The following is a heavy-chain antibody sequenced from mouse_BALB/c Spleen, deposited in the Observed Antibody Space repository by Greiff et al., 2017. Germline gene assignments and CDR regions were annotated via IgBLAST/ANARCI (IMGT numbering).Heavy chain of an antibody. D-gene: IGHD1-1*01. CDR3: ARSITTVVGRFAY. CDR1: GYAFSSYW. J-gene: IGHJ3*01. V-gene: IGHV1-80*01. Sequence: VQLQQSGAELVRPGSSVKISCKASGYAFSSYWMNWVKQRPGQGLEWIGQIYPGDGDTNYNGKFKGKATLTADKSSSTAYMQLSSLTSEDSAVYFCARSITTVVGRFAYWGQGTLVTVSA. CDR2: IYPGDGDT.